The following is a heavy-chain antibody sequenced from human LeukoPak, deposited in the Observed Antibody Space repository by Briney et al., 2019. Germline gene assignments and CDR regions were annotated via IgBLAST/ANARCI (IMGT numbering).Heavy chain of an antibody. V-gene: IGHV4-34*01. Sequence: MASESLSLICPVYGGFFSGYYWSWIRQPPGKGLEWLGEINHSGSTNYNTSLKSRVTISVDTSKNQFSLKLSSVTAADTAVYYCARERGEVLYDYGGNPPCYWGQGTLVTVSS. CDR3: ARERGEVLYDYGGNPPCY. CDR1: GGFFSGYY. D-gene: IGHD4-23*01. CDR2: INHSGST. J-gene: IGHJ4*02.